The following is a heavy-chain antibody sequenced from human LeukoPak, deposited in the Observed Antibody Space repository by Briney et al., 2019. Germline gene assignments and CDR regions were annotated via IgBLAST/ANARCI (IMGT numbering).Heavy chain of an antibody. CDR2: INPSGGST. D-gene: IGHD3-10*01. CDR3: ARDTGSAGWFGEGKNAFDI. CDR1: GYTFTSYY. J-gene: IGHJ3*02. Sequence: GASVKVSCKASGYTFTSYYMHWVRQAPGQGLEWMGIINPSGGSTSYAQKFQGRVTMTRDVSTSTVYMELSSLRSEDTAVYYCARDTGSAGWFGEGKNAFDIWGQGTMVTVSS. V-gene: IGHV1-46*01.